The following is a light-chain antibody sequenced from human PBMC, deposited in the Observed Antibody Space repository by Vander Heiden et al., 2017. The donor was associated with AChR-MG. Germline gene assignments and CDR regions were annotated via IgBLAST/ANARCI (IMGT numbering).Light chain of an antibody. Sequence: EIVMTQSPATLSVSPGERVTLSCRASQSISTNLVWYQQKPGQAPRILIYGAGSRATGIPARFSGSGSGTEFTLTISSLQSEDNAVYYCQQYNTWPLTFGQGTRLEIK. CDR3: QQYNTWPLT. CDR2: GAG. V-gene: IGKV3-15*01. J-gene: IGKJ5*01. CDR1: QSISTN.